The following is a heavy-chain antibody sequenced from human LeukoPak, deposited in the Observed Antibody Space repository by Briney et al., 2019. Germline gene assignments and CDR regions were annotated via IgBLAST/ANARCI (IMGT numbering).Heavy chain of an antibody. CDR2: IYTSGST. V-gene: IGHV4-61*02. CDR1: GGSISSGSHY. D-gene: IGHD3-16*02. J-gene: IGHJ4*02. CDR3: ARYVWGSYPTFEDY. Sequence: SQTLSLTCTVSGGSISSGSHYWSWIRQPAGKGLEWIGRIYTSGSTNYNTSLKSRLTISVDTSKNQFSLKLSSVTAADTAVYYCARYVWGSYPTFEDYWGQGTLVTVSS.